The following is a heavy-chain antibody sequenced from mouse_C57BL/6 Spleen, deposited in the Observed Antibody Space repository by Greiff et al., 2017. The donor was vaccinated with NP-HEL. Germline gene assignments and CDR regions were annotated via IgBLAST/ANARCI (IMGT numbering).Heavy chain of an antibody. CDR1: GYSFTDYT. D-gene: IGHD4-1*01. J-gene: IGHJ2*01. CDR2: INPNCGTT. Sequence: VQLQQSGPELVKPGASVKISCKASGYSFTDYTMNWVKQSNGKSLEWIGVINPNCGTTSYNQKFKGKATLTVDQSSSTAYMQLSRLTSEDSAVYFCAREEESGDAFDYWGQGTLVTVSS. CDR3: AREEESGDAFDY. V-gene: IGHV1-39*01.